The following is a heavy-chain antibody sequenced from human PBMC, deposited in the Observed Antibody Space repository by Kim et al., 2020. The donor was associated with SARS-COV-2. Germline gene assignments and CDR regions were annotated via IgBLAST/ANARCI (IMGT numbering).Heavy chain of an antibody. CDR3: AGLAVVGWPTHDY. CDR2: IFFHGTP. J-gene: IGHJ4*02. V-gene: IGHV4-39*01. D-gene: IGHD2-15*01. Sequence: SETLSLTCTVSGDSINSNSHSWGWIRQSPGKGWGWLGTIFFHGTPSSNPSLMGRITLSVDTAESQFSLHLRSVTASDTAIYYCAGLAVVGWPTHDYWGQGTLVTVSS. CDR1: GDSINSNSHS.